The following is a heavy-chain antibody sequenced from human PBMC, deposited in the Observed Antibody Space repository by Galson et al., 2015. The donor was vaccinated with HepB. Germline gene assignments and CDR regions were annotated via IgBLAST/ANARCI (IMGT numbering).Heavy chain of an antibody. D-gene: IGHD5-18*01. J-gene: IGHJ6*02. CDR1: GYTFTSYY. CDR3: ARGEGSIRTAMVPYYYYYGMAV. V-gene: IGHV1-46*04. Sequence: SVKVSCKASGYTFTSYYMHWVRQAPGQGLEWMGIINPSGGSTSYAQKLQGRVTMTRDTSKSTVYMELSSLRSEDTAVYYCARGEGSIRTAMVPYYYYYGMAVWGQGTTFTVSS. CDR2: INPSGGST.